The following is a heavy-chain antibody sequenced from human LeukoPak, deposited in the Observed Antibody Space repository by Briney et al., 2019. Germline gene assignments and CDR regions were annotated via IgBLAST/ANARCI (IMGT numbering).Heavy chain of an antibody. D-gene: IGHD3-10*01. CDR2: ISYDGSNK. CDR3: AKDRYYYGSGHYYYMDV. CDR1: GFTFSSYA. J-gene: IGHJ6*03. V-gene: IGHV3-30*04. Sequence: PGGSLRLSCAASGFTFSSYAMHWVRQAPGKGLEWVAVISYDGSNKYYADSVKGRFTISRDNSKNTLYLQMNSLRAEDTALYYCAKDRYYYGSGHYYYMDVWAKGTTVIISS.